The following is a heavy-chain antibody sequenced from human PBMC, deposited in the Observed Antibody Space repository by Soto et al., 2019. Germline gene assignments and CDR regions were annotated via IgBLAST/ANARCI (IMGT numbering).Heavy chain of an antibody. CDR3: ARVSRDYYDSSGYYYSYDY. J-gene: IGHJ4*02. CDR2: ISAYNGNT. V-gene: IGHV1-18*01. Sequence: ASLKVSCKASGYTFTSYGISWVRQAPGQGLEWMGWISAYNGNTNYAQKLQGRVTMTTDTSTSTAYMELRSLRSDDTAVYYCARVSRDYYDSSGYYYSYDYWGQGTLVTVSS. D-gene: IGHD3-22*01. CDR1: GYTFTSYG.